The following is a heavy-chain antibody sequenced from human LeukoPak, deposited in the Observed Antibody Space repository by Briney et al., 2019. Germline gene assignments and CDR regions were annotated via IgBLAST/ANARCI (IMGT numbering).Heavy chain of an antibody. CDR1: GFTVSSNY. CDR2: IYSGGNT. D-gene: IGHD3-22*01. Sequence: PGGSLRPSCAASGFTVSSNYMSWVRQAPGKGLEWVSVIYSGGNTYYADSVKGRFTVSRDNSKNTLYLQMNSLRAEDTAVYYCARFGESSGYYNWFDPWGQGTLVTVSS. J-gene: IGHJ5*02. V-gene: IGHV3-66*01. CDR3: ARFGESSGYYNWFDP.